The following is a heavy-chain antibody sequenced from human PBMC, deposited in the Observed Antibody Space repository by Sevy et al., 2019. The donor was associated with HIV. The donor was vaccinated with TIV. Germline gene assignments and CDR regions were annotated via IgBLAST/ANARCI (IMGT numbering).Heavy chain of an antibody. CDR2: ISSSSGTI. CDR1: GFTFSSYS. V-gene: IGHV3-48*02. J-gene: IGHJ6*02. Sequence: GGSLRLSCAASGFTFSSYSMNWVRQAPGKGLEWVSYISSSSGTIYYADSVKGRFTISRDNAKNSLYLQMNSLRDEDTAVYYCARPGGGSGSYTSYYYYGMDVWGQGTTVTVSS. D-gene: IGHD3-10*01. CDR3: ARPGGGSGSYTSYYYYGMDV.